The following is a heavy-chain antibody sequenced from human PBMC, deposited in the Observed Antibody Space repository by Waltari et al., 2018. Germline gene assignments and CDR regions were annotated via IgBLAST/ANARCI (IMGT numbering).Heavy chain of an antibody. J-gene: IGHJ4*02. CDR1: GYTFTGSY. D-gene: IGHD4-17*01. Sequence: QVQLVQSGAEVKKPGASVKVSCKASGYTFTGSYRQWVRQAPGQGLEWMGWINPNSGGTNYAQKFQGRVTMTRDTSISTAYMELSRLRSDDTAVYYCARGPYGGNSDYGYWGQGTLVTVSS. CDR2: INPNSGGT. CDR3: ARGPYGGNSDYGY. V-gene: IGHV1-2*02.